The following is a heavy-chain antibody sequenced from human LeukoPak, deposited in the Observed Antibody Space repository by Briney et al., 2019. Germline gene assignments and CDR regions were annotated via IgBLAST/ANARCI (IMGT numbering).Heavy chain of an antibody. CDR3: ARGPPGELWSFDY. J-gene: IGHJ4*02. CDR2: IIPIFGTA. CDR1: GGTFSSYA. V-gene: IGHV1-69*05. D-gene: IGHD3-16*01. Sequence: SVNVSCKASGGTFSSYAISWVRQAPGQGLEWMGGIIPIFGTANYAQKFQGRVTITTDESTSTAYTELSSLRSEDTAVYYCARGPPGELWSFDYWGQGTLVTVSS.